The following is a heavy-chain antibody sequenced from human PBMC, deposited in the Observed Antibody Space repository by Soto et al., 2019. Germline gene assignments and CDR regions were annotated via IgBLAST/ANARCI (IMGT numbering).Heavy chain of an antibody. Sequence: GGSLTLSCAPSGFSSSSYAMSWVRPAPGKGLEWVSAISGSGGSTYYADSVKGGFTISRDNSKNALYLQMSSLRAEDTAVYYCAKDPCGSGLDDFDIWGQGTMVTVSS. D-gene: IGHD3-10*01. J-gene: IGHJ3*02. V-gene: IGHV3-23*01. CDR3: AKDPCGSGLDDFDI. CDR2: ISGSGGST. CDR1: GFSSSSYA.